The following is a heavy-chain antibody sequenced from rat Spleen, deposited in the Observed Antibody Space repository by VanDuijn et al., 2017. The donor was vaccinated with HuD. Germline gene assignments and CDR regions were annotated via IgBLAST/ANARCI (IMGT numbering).Heavy chain of an antibody. CDR3: ATKDYGSVAY. V-gene: IGHV5-7*01. Sequence: EVKLVASGGGLVQPGRSLKLSCAASGFTFDDYGMAWVRQAPKNGLEWVASISWGGSSTYYPDNVKGRFTISRDNAKSTLSLQMDSLRSEDTATYYCATKDYGSVAYWGQGTLVTVSS. CDR2: ISWGGSST. CDR1: GFTFDDYG. J-gene: IGHJ3*01. D-gene: IGHD1-7*01.